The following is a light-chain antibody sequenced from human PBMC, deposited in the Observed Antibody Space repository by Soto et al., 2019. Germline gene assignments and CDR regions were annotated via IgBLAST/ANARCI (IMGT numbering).Light chain of an antibody. CDR2: AAS. Sequence: DIQMTQSPSSLSASVGDRVTITCRASQTISSNLNWNQQKPGKAPNLLIYAASSLQSGAPSRFSGSGSGTDFTLTISSLQPDDFATYYCQQTYSTPRTFGPGTKVDIK. V-gene: IGKV1-39*01. CDR3: QQTYSTPRT. CDR1: QTISSN. J-gene: IGKJ3*01.